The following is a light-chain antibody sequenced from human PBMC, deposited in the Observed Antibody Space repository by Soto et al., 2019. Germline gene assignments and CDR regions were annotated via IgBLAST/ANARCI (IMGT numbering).Light chain of an antibody. CDR1: QSLLHSNGYNS. V-gene: IGKV2-28*01. CDR2: LGS. CDR3: MQALQTPWT. Sequence: DIVMTQSPLSLSVTPGQPASISCRSTQSLLHSNGYNSLDWYLQKPGQSPQPLIYLGSNRASGVPDRFSGSGSGTDFTLKISRVEAEDVGIYYCMQALQTPWTFGQGTKVEIK. J-gene: IGKJ1*01.